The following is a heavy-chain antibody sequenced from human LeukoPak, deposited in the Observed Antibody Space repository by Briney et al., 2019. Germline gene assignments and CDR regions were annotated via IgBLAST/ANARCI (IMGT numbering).Heavy chain of an antibody. V-gene: IGHV3-30*04. D-gene: IGHD2-15*01. CDR1: GLTFSSYA. CDR3: ARGRPSSEGYFDY. J-gene: IGHJ4*02. CDR2: ISYDGSNK. Sequence: PGRSLRLSCAASGLTFSSYAMHWVRQAPGKGVEWVAVISYDGSNKYYADSVKGRFTISRDNSKNTLYLQMNSLRAEDTAVYYCARGRPSSEGYFDYWGQGTLVTVSS.